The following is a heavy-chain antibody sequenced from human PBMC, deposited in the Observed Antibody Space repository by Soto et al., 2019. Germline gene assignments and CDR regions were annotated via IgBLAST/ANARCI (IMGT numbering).Heavy chain of an antibody. CDR2: ISWDGGST. J-gene: IGHJ6*02. Sequence: EVQLVESGGVVVQPGGSLRLSCAASGFTFDDYTMHWVRQAPGKGLEWVSLISWDGGSTYYADSVKGRFTISRDNSKNSLYLQMNSLRTEDTALYYCAKLTLSSSWDRYYYYYYGMDVWGQGTTVTVSS. CDR3: AKLTLSSSWDRYYYYYYGMDV. CDR1: GFTFDDYT. V-gene: IGHV3-43*01. D-gene: IGHD6-13*01.